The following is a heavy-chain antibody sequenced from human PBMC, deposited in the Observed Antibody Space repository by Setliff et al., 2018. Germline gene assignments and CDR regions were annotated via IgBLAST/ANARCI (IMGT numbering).Heavy chain of an antibody. CDR1: GYSFSTCW. CDR3: VRGGRGSSTSCYGYYFDY. V-gene: IGHV3-35*01. J-gene: IGHJ4*02. CDR2: VSWNGSRT. Sequence: GESLKISCKGSGYSFSTCWIGWVRQMPGKGLEWVSGVSWNGSRTHYADSVKGRFIISRDNSRNFLYQQMNSLRPEDMAVYYCVRGGRGSSTSCYGYYFDYWGQGTLVTVSS. D-gene: IGHD2-2*01.